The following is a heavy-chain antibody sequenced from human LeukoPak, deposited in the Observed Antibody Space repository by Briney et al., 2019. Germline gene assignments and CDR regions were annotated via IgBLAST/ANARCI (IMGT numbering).Heavy chain of an antibody. J-gene: IGHJ4*02. CDR2: INSDGSST. D-gene: IGHD6-19*01. CDR1: GFTFSNFW. CDR3: ARADSSGWGGFDY. V-gene: IGHV3-74*01. Sequence: PGGSLTLSCAASGFTFSNFWMHWVRQAPGKGLVWVSRINSDGSSTSYADSVKGRVTISRDNAKNTLHLQMNSLRVEDTAVYFCARADSSGWGGFDYWGQGTLVTVSS.